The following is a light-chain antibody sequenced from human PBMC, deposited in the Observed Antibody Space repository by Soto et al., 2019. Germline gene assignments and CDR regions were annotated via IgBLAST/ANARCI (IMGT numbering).Light chain of an antibody. CDR2: GNS. CDR1: SSNIGAGYD. J-gene: IGLJ3*02. CDR3: QSYDSSLSGSV. Sequence: QSALTQPPSVSGAPGQRVTISCTGSSSNIGAGYDVHWYQQLPGTAPKLLIYGNSNRPSGVPDRFSGSKSGTSAALAIPGRQAEDEADYYCQSYDSSLSGSVFGGGTKVTVL. V-gene: IGLV1-40*01.